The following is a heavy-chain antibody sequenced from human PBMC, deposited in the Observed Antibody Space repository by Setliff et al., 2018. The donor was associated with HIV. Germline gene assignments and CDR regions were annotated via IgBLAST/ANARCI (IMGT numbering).Heavy chain of an antibody. J-gene: IGHJ4*02. CDR2: VTHSGST. V-gene: IGHV4-34*01. D-gene: IGHD5-12*01. CDR1: GESFSGHY. Sequence: PSETLSLTCAVDGESFSGHYWSWIRQPPGKGLEWSGDVTHSGSTNYNPSLESRVTIAVDTSKNQVSLKLNSVTAADSAVYYCARTVRSAYGLDHFDFWGPGTPVTASS. CDR3: ARTVRSAYGLDHFDF.